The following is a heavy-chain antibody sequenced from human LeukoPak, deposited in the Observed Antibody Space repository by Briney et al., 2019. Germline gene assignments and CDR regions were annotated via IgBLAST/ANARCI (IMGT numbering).Heavy chain of an antibody. CDR3: ARHSQNLPGFYLVEFDY. CDR1: GGSISSLNL. Sequence: SETLSLTCAVSGGSISSLNLWSWLRQPPGKGLEWIGSIYYSGNTNYNPSLKSRVTISVDTSKNQFSLRLSSVTAADAAIYYCARHSQNLPGFYLVEFDYWGQGTLVIVSS. CDR2: IYYSGNT. D-gene: IGHD3-9*01. J-gene: IGHJ4*02. V-gene: IGHV4-39*01.